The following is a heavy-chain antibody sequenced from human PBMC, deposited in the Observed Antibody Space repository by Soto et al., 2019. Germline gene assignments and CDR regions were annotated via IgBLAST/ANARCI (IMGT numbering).Heavy chain of an antibody. CDR1: GGTFSSSY. D-gene: IGHD5-12*01. CDR3: AKEGGPYSGYDIPLDS. V-gene: IGHV1-69*04. J-gene: IGHJ4*02. Sequence: QVQLVQSGAEVKKPGSSVKVSCKASGGTFSSSYINWVRQAPGQGLEWMGRIIPIIGLPNYAQKFQGRVTITADKTTSIVDMELSSLRSEDTAVYYCAKEGGPYSGYDIPLDSWGPGTLVTVSS. CDR2: IIPIIGLP.